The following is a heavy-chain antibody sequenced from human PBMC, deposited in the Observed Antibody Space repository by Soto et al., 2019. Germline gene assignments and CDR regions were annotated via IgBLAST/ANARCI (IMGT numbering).Heavy chain of an antibody. CDR1: GYTFTSYG. D-gene: IGHD3-10*01. CDR2: ISAYNGNT. J-gene: IGHJ6*02. V-gene: IGHV1-18*04. Sequence: SVKVSCKASGYTFTSYGISWVRQAPGQGLEWMGWISAYNGNTNYAQKLQGRVTMTTDTSTSTAYMELRSLRSDDTAVYYCARDQRELLWFGESPPHYGMDVWGQGTTVTVSS. CDR3: ARDQRELLWFGESPPHYGMDV.